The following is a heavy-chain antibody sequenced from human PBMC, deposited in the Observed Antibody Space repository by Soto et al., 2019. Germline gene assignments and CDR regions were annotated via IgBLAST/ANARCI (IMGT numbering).Heavy chain of an antibody. CDR3: ARNGDCGSGTCNFGWFDP. J-gene: IGHJ5*01. V-gene: IGHV4-4*02. CDR1: GGSMRNIDW. D-gene: IGHD2-21*01. CDR2: ISHSGIA. Sequence: QVQLQESGPGLVEPSGTLSLTCAVFGGSMRNIDWWTWVRQPPGKGLEWIGEISHSGIANYNPSLNNRVTIAIDTSQNNFSLTLNSLTAADTAMYYRARNGDCGSGTCNFGWFDPWGQGTLVTVSS.